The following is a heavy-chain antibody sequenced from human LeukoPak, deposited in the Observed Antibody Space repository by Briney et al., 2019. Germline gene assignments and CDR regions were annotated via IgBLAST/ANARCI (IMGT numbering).Heavy chain of an antibody. J-gene: IGHJ5*02. V-gene: IGHV3-13*01. CDR1: GFTFSSYD. CDR2: IGTAGDT. Sequence: GGSLRLSCAASGFTFSSYDMHWVRQATGKGLEWVSAIGTAGDTYYPGSVKGRFTISRENAKNSLYLQMNSLRAGDTAVYYCARGISSGWYDLDWFDPWGQGTLVTVSS. CDR3: ARGISSGWYDLDWFDP. D-gene: IGHD6-19*01.